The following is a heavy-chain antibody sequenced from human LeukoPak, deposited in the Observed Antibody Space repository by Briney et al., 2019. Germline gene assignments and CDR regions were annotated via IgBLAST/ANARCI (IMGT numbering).Heavy chain of an antibody. CDR3: ARRFYDNLTGHTWYDY. J-gene: IGHJ4*02. CDR2: INPSRGTT. CDR1: GYTFTSYY. V-gene: IGHV1-46*01. Sequence: GASVKVSCKASGYTFTSYYIYWVRQAPGQGLEWVGIINPSRGTTNYAQRFQGRVTMTRDMSTSTVYMELSSLRSEDTAVYYCARRFYDNLTGHTWYDYWGQGTLVTVSS. D-gene: IGHD3-9*01.